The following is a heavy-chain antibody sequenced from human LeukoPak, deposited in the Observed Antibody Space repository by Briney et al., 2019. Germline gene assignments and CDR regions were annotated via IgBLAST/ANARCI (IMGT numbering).Heavy chain of an antibody. CDR2: IYYSGST. CDR3: ASHSDGSGWYGEGLDY. CDR1: GGSVSSGSYY. D-gene: IGHD6-19*01. J-gene: IGHJ4*02. V-gene: IGHV4-61*01. Sequence: SETLSLTCTVSGGSVSSGSYYWSWIRQPPGKGLEWIGYIYYSGSTNYNPSLKSRVTISVDTSKNQFSLKLSSVTDADTAVYYCASHSDGSGWYGEGLDYWGQGTLVTVSS.